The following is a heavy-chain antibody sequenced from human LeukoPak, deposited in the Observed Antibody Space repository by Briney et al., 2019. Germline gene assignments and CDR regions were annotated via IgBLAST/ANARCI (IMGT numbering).Heavy chain of an antibody. Sequence: SETPSLTCTVSGGSISSYYWSWIRQPPGKGLEWIGYIYYSGSTNYNPSLKSRVTISVDTSKNQFSLKLSSVTAADTAVYYCARFGSDFWSGADYWGQGTLVTVSS. CDR3: ARFGSDFWSGADY. D-gene: IGHD3-3*01. J-gene: IGHJ4*02. V-gene: IGHV4-59*01. CDR2: IYYSGST. CDR1: GGSISSYY.